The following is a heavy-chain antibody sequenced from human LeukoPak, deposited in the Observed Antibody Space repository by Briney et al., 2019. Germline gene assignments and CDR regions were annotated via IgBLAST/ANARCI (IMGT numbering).Heavy chain of an antibody. Sequence: GGSLRLSCAASGFTFSSYAMSWVRQAPGKGLEWVAVIWYDGSNKYYADSVKGRFTISRDNSKNTLYLQMNSLRAEDTAVYYCARGEGHNSGSYLHWGRGTLVTVSS. D-gene: IGHD1-26*01. CDR2: IWYDGSNK. CDR3: ARGEGHNSGSYLH. V-gene: IGHV3-33*08. J-gene: IGHJ4*02. CDR1: GFTFSSYA.